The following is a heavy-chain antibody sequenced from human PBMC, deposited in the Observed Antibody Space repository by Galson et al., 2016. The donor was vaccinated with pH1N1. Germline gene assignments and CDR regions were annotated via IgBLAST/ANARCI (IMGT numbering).Heavy chain of an antibody. J-gene: IGHJ4*02. V-gene: IGHV1-18*01. CDR2: ISTYTGNA. CDR1: GYTFTTYG. Sequence: SVKVSCKASGYTFTTYGIDWVRQAPGQGLEWMGWISTYTGNAKYAQKFQGRLTLTTDPFTNIAYMDLGSLTSDDTATYFCASRRMLECSGGSCYFDSWGQGSLVTVPS. D-gene: IGHD2-15*01. CDR3: ASRRMLECSGGSCYFDS.